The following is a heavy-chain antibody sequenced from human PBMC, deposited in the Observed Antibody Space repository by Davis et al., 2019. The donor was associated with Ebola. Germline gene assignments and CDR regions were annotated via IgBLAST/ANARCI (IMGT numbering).Heavy chain of an antibody. D-gene: IGHD3-9*01. CDR3: ARTRGDILTGYFDY. CDR2: IYYSGST. V-gene: IGHV4-30-4*01. J-gene: IGHJ4*02. Sequence: SETLSLTCAVSGGSISSSNWWSWIRPPPGKGLEWIGYIYYSGSTYYNPSLKSRVTISVDTSKNQFSLKLSSVTAADTAVYYCARTRGDILTGYFDYWGQGTLVTVSS. CDR1: GGSISSSNW.